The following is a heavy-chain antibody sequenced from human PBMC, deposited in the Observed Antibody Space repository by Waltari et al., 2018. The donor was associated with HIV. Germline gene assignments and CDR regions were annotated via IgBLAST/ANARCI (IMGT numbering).Heavy chain of an antibody. J-gene: IGHJ5*02. CDR3: GRDLFPRLQLRSDWIDP. V-gene: IGHV1-18*01. D-gene: IGHD1-1*01. CDR1: GYTFNNYG. Sequence: QVQLEQSGTEVKKPGASVKVSCRASGYTFNNYGITWVRQAPGQGLEWMGWISAINANTNYAQKFQGRVTMTADTATRTVYLELRSLKSDDTAVYFCGRDLFPRLQLRSDWIDPWGQGTLVIVSS. CDR2: ISAINANT.